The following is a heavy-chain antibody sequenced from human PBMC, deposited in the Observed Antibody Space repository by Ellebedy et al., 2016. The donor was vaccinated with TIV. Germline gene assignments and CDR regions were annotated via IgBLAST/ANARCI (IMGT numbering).Heavy chain of an antibody. J-gene: IGHJ4*02. Sequence: GESLKISCAASGFTFSSYGMHWVRQAPGKGLEWVAVIWYDGSNKYYADSVKGRFTISRDNSKNTLYLQMNSLRAEDTAVYYCARGTMVRGVIITPLDYWGQGTLVTVSS. D-gene: IGHD3-10*01. V-gene: IGHV3-33*01. CDR1: GFTFSSYG. CDR3: ARGTMVRGVIITPLDY. CDR2: IWYDGSNK.